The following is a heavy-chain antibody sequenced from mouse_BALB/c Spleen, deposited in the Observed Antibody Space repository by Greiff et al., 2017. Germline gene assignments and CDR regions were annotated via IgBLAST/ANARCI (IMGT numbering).Heavy chain of an antibody. CDR3: ARRSERYGAMDY. CDR1: GYSITSDYA. J-gene: IGHJ4*01. CDR2: ISYSGST. D-gene: IGHD2-14*01. Sequence: EVQGVESGPGLVKPSQSLSLTCTVSGYSITSDYAWNWIRQFPGNKLEWMGYISYSGSTSYNPSLKSRISITRDTSKNQFFLQLNSVTTEDTATYYCARRSERYGAMDYWGQGTSVTVSS. V-gene: IGHV3-2*02.